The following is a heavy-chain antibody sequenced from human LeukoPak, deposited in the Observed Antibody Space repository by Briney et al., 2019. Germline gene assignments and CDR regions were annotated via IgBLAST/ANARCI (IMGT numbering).Heavy chain of an antibody. CDR3: SRRLCASGSYWSAPCNGMDV. J-gene: IGHJ6*02. V-gene: IGHV3-7*01. D-gene: IGHD3-10*01. CDR1: GFSLSSYW. CDR2: IKQDGSEK. Sequence: PGGSLRLSCAASGFSLSSYWMGWVRQAPGKGLEWVANIKQDGSEKYYVDSVKGRFTISRDNAKNSLYLQMNSLRAEDTAVYYCSRRLCASGSYWSAPCNGMDVWGQGTTVTVSS.